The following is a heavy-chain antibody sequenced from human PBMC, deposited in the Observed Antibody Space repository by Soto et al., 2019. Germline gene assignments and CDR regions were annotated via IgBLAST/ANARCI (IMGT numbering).Heavy chain of an antibody. CDR3: ARAPSDYYYGMDV. V-gene: IGHV1-2*02. CDR1: GYTFTGYY. Sequence: ASVKVSCKASGYTFTGYYMHWVRQAPGQGLEWMGWINPNSGGTNYAQKFQGRVTMTRDTSISTAYMELSRLRSDDTAVYYCARAPSDYYYGMDVWGQGTTVTVSS. CDR2: INPNSGGT. J-gene: IGHJ6*02.